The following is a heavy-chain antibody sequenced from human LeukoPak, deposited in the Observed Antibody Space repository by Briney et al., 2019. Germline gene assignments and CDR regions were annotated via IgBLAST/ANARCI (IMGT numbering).Heavy chain of an antibody. CDR1: GASISSYY. D-gene: IGHD1-26*01. CDR2: IYTSGGI. J-gene: IGHJ4*02. Sequence: SETLSLTCSVSGASISSYYWNWIRQPPGKGLEWIGNIYTSGGINYNPSLKNRVTISLDTSKDQFSLKLTSVTAADTAFYYCAKDWELGSWGQGHVVTVSS. CDR3: AKDWELGS. V-gene: IGHV4-59*01.